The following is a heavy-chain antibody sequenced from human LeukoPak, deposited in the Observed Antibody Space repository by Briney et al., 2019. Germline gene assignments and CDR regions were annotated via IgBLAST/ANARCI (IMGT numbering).Heavy chain of an antibody. D-gene: IGHD5-24*01. Sequence: NPSETLSLTCAVYGGSFSGYYWSWIRQPPGKGLEWIGEINHSGSTNYNPSLKSRVTISVDTSKNQFSLKLSSVTAADTAVYYCARGRERDGYPTNFDYWGQGTLVTVSS. CDR2: INHSGST. J-gene: IGHJ4*02. V-gene: IGHV4-34*01. CDR1: GGSFSGYY. CDR3: ARGRERDGYPTNFDY.